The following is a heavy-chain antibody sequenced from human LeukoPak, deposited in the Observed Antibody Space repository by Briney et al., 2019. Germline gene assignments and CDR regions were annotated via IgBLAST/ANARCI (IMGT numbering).Heavy chain of an antibody. V-gene: IGHV3-23*01. CDR3: AKEPYYYDSSPTADY. CDR2: ISGSGGST. Sequence: GGSLRLSCSASGFTFTSAWMSWVRQAPGKGLEWVSAISGSGGSTYYADSVKGRFTISRDNSKNTLYLQMNSLRAEDTAVYYCAKEPYYYDSSPTADYWGQGTLVTVSS. CDR1: GFTFTSAW. J-gene: IGHJ4*02. D-gene: IGHD3-22*01.